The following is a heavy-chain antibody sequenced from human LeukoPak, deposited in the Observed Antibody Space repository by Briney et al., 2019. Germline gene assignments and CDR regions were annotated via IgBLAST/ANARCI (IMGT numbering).Heavy chain of an antibody. CDR2: ISYDGSNK. CDR1: GFTFSSYA. J-gene: IGHJ3*02. D-gene: IGHD3-22*01. CDR3: ASWPDYYDSSGWAFDI. V-gene: IGHV3-30-3*01. Sequence: GGSLRLSCAASGFTFSSYAIHWVRQAPGKGLEWVAVISYDGSNKYYADSVKGRFTISRDNSKNTPYLQMNSLRAEDTAVYYCASWPDYYDSSGWAFDIWGQGTMVTVSS.